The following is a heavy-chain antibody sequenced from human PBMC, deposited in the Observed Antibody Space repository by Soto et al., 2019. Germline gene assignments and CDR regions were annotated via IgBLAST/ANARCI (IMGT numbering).Heavy chain of an antibody. CDR1: GGTFSSYT. CDR2: IIPIFGTA. J-gene: IGHJ2*01. CDR3: ARGNHRWLQLWYFDL. D-gene: IGHD5-12*01. V-gene: IGHV1-69*12. Sequence: QVQLVQSGAEVKKPGSSVTVSCKASGGTFSSYTISWVRQAPGQGLEWMGGIIPIFGTANYAQKFQGRVTITAADSTSTAYTELSSLRSEDTAVYYCARGNHRWLQLWYFDLWGRGTLVTVSS.